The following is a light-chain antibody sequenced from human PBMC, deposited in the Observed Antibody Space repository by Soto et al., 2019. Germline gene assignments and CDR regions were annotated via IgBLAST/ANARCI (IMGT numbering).Light chain of an antibody. CDR2: GAS. V-gene: IGKV3-20*01. CDR1: QSVRSN. J-gene: IGKJ1*01. CDR3: QQYDSSPRT. Sequence: KKSPAALSVSPGERVTLSCRASQSVRSNLAWYQQKPGQAPRLLIYGASSRATGIPDRFSGSGSGTDFTLTISRLEPEDFAVYYCQQYDSSPRTFGQGTKVDIK.